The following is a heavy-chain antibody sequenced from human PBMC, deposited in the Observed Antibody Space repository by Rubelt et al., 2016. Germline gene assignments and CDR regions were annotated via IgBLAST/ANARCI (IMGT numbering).Heavy chain of an antibody. CDR2: IIPIFGTA. D-gene: IGHD3-3*01. V-gene: IGHV1-69*06. CDR1: GGTFSSYA. CDR3: AREEGLTIFGHYGMDV. J-gene: IGHJ6*02. Sequence: QVQLVQSGAEVKKPGSSVKVSCKASGGTFSSYAISWVRQAPGQGLEWMGGIIPIFGTANYAEKFQGRVTLTRDTSTSTVYMELSSLRSDDTAVYYCAREEGLTIFGHYGMDVWGQGTTVTVSS.